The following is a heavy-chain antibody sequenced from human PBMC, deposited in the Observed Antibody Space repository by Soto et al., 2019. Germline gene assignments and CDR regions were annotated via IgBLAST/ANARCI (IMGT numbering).Heavy chain of an antibody. J-gene: IGHJ1*01. CDR3: ARARYSGYDLTQQKGAEYFQH. V-gene: IGHV4-34*01. CDR2: INHSGST. CDR1: GGSFSGYY. D-gene: IGHD5-12*01. Sequence: SETLSLTCAVYGGSFSGYYWSWIRQPPGKGLEWIGEINHSGSTNYNPSLKSRVTISVDTSKNQFSLKLSSVTAADTAVYYCARARYSGYDLTQQKGAEYFQHWGQGTLVTVSS.